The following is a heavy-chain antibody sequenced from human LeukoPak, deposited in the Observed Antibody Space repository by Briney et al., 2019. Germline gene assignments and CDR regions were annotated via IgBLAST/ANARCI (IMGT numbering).Heavy chain of an antibody. CDR2: IYHSGST. J-gene: IGHJ2*01. CDR1: GGSISSGGYS. D-gene: IGHD7-27*01. CDR3: AGGRPRSWYFDL. Sequence: SETLSLTCAVSGGSISSGGYSWSWIRQPPGKGLEWIGYIYHSGSTYHNPSLKSRVTISVDRSKNQFSLKLSSVTAADTAVYYCAGGRPRSWYFDLWGRGTLVTVSS. V-gene: IGHV4-30-2*01.